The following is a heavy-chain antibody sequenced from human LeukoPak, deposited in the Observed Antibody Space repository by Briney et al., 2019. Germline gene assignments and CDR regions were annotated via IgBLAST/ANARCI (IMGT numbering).Heavy chain of an antibody. CDR1: GGSISSGGYH. J-gene: IGHJ6*03. CDR2: IYYSGST. CDR3: ARGREHFYYYYYMDV. Sequence: SETLSLTCTVSGGSISSGGYHWSWIRQHPGKGLEWIGYIYYSGSTYYNPSLKSRVTISVDTSKNQFSLKLSSVTAADTAVYYCARGREHFYYYYYMDVWGKGTTVTVSS. V-gene: IGHV4-31*03. D-gene: IGHD1/OR15-1a*01.